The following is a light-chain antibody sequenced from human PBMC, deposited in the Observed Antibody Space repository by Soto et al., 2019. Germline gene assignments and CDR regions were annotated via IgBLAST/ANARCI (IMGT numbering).Light chain of an antibody. J-gene: IGKJ1*01. CDR2: GAS. CDR3: QQYNSWPWT. V-gene: IGKV3-15*01. CDR1: QSVSSS. Sequence: IVMTQSPATLSVSPGERATLSCRASQSVSSSLAWFQQKPGQAPRFLIYGASTRATGIPARFSGSGSGTEFTLTIGGLQSEDFAVYFCQQYNSWPWTFGQGTKVEIK.